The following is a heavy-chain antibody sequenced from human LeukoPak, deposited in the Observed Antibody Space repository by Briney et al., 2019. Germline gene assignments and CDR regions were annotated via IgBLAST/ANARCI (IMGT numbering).Heavy chain of an antibody. CDR1: GFTFSSYA. CDR2: ISYEGSNK. V-gene: IGHV3-30*04. D-gene: IGHD6-19*01. Sequence: GRSLRLSCAASGFTFSSYAMHWVRQAPGKGLEWVAVISYEGSNKYYADSVKGRFTISRDNSKNTLYLQMNSLRAEDTAVYYCARDAAPVAGIDKNWFDPWGQGTLVTVSS. CDR3: ARDAAPVAGIDKNWFDP. J-gene: IGHJ5*02.